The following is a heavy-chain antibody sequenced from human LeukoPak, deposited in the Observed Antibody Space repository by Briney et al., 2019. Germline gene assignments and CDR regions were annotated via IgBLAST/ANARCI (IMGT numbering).Heavy chain of an antibody. V-gene: IGHV1-2*02. Sequence: GASVKVSCKASGYTFTGYYMHWVRQAPGQGLEWMGWINPNSGGTNYAQKFQGRVTMTRDTSISTAYMELSRLRSDDTTVYYCARAQLWFGDYFDYWGQGNLVTVSS. CDR3: ARAQLWFGDYFDY. D-gene: IGHD3-10*01. CDR2: INPNSGGT. J-gene: IGHJ4*02. CDR1: GYTFTGYY.